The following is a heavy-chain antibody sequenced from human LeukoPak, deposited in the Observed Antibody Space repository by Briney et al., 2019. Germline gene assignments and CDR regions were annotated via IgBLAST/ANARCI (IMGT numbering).Heavy chain of an antibody. CDR2: IKQDGSDK. Sequence: GGSLRLSCAASGFTFSSYWMHWVRQAPGKGLEWVANIKQDGSDKYYVDSVKGRFTISRDNAENSLYLQMNSLRAEDTAIYYCARGGWYYFDYWGQGTLVTVSS. CDR3: ARGGWYYFDY. V-gene: IGHV3-7*01. CDR1: GFTFSSYW. J-gene: IGHJ4*02.